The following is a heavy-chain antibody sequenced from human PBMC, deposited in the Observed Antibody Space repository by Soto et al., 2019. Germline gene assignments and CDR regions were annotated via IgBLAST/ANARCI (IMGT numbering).Heavy chain of an antibody. D-gene: IGHD3-16*01. J-gene: IGHJ5*02. CDR1: GGSISSYY. CDR3: VRIRYQLPSSVLWLDP. Sequence: SETLSLTCTVSGGSISSYYWSWIRQPPGKGLEWIGYIHHSGSTNYNPSLKSRVTISVDTSKNQFSLKLSSVTAADTAVYFSVRIRYQLPSSVLWLDPWGQGTPVTVSS. CDR2: IHHSGST. V-gene: IGHV4-59*12.